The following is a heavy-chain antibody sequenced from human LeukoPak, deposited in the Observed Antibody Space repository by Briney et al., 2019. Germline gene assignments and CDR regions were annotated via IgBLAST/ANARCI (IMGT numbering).Heavy chain of an antibody. CDR3: ARDSTGTEKGDY. V-gene: IGHV3-66*01. CDR1: GFTFSNAW. D-gene: IGHD4-17*01. Sequence: GGSLRLSCAASGFTFSNAWMSWVRQAPGKGLEWVSVIYSGGSTYYADSVKGRFTISRDNSKNTLYLQMNSLRAEDTAVYYCARDSTGTEKGDYWGQGTLVTVSS. CDR2: IYSGGST. J-gene: IGHJ4*02.